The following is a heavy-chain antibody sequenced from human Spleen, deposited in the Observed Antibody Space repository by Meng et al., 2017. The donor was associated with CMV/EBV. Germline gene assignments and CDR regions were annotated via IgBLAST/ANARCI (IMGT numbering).Heavy chain of an antibody. CDR1: GFTFSSYW. D-gene: IGHD2-2*01. CDR3: ARARVPAAISGYYGMDV. J-gene: IGHJ6*02. V-gene: IGHV3-7*01. CDR2: IKQDGSEK. Sequence: SCKASGFTFSSYWMSWVRQAPGKGLEWVANIKQDGSEKYYVDSVKGRFTISRDNSKNTLYLQMNSLRAEDTAVYYCARARVPAAISGYYGMDVWGQGTTVTVSS.